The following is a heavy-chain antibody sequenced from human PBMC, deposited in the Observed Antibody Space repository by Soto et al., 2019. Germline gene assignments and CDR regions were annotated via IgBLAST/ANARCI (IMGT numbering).Heavy chain of an antibody. Sequence: PGESLKISCKGSGYSFTSYWIGWVRQMPGKGLEWMGIIYPGDSDTRYSPSFQGQVTISADKSISTAYLQWSSLKASDTAMYYCARHTRYDFWSGYNFDYWGQGTLVPVSS. CDR1: GYSFTSYW. CDR2: IYPGDSDT. V-gene: IGHV5-51*01. J-gene: IGHJ4*02. D-gene: IGHD3-3*01. CDR3: ARHTRYDFWSGYNFDY.